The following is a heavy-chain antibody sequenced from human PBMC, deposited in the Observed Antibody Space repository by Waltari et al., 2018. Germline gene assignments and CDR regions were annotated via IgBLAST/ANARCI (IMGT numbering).Heavy chain of an antibody. V-gene: IGHV3-30*04. CDR3: AAELRSISDFDY. Sequence: QVQLVESGGGVVQPGRSLRLSCAASGFTFSRYAMHWVRQAPAKGLEWLAVTFGDGFSYYNSDSVKARVTISRDNSKSMLYLDMSSLRGEDTAVYYCAAELRSISDFDYWGQGTLVTVSS. CDR2: TFGDGFSY. CDR1: GFTFSRYA. D-gene: IGHD1-26*01. J-gene: IGHJ4*02.